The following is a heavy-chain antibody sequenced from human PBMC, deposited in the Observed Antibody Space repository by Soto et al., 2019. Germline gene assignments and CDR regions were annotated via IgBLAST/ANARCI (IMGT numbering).Heavy chain of an antibody. CDR3: ARGVAVAGEPGNWFDP. Sequence: ASVKVSCKASGYTFTSYGISWVRQAPGQGLEWMGWISAYNGNTNYAQKLQGRVTMTTDTSTSTAYMELRSLRSDDMAVYYCARGVAVAGEPGNWFDPWGQGTLVTVSS. CDR1: GYTFTSYG. CDR2: ISAYNGNT. V-gene: IGHV1-18*03. D-gene: IGHD6-19*01. J-gene: IGHJ5*02.